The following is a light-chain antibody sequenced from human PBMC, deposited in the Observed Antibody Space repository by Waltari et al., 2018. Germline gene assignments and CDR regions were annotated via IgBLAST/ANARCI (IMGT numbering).Light chain of an antibody. J-gene: IGLJ2*01. CDR2: EVI. CDR1: SSDVGSYNL. V-gene: IGLV2-23*02. Sequence: QSALTQPASVSGSPGQSITISCTGTSSDVGSYNLVSWYQQHPGKAPKLMIYEVIKRPSGVSNRFSGSKSGNKASLTISGLQAEDEADYYCCSYAGSSTHVVFGGGTKLTVL. CDR3: CSYAGSSTHVV.